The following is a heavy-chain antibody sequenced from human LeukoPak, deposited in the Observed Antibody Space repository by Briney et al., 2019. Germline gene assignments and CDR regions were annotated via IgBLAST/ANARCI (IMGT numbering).Heavy chain of an antibody. J-gene: IGHJ4*02. CDR1: GFTSSSYA. Sequence: QPGGSLRLSCAASGFTSSSYAMNWVRQAPGKGLEWVSTISGSGGSTYYADSVKGRFTISRDNSKNTLYVQMNSLRAEDTDVYYCAKRAYDYGDYIDYWGQGTLVTVSS. D-gene: IGHD4-17*01. CDR2: ISGSGGST. V-gene: IGHV3-23*01. CDR3: AKRAYDYGDYIDY.